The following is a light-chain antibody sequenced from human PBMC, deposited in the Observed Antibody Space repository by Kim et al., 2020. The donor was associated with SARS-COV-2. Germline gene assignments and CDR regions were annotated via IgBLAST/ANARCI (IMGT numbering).Light chain of an antibody. J-gene: IGKJ1*01. CDR3: QQANGSPKT. V-gene: IGKV1-12*01. Sequence: DIQMTQSPSSLSASVGDTVTITCRASQGISICLAWYQQKPAKAPTVLLYAASTWHIGVPSRFSGSGSGTDFTLTISSLQPEDFATYYCQQANGSPKTFGQGTKVEIK. CDR1: QGISIC. CDR2: AAS.